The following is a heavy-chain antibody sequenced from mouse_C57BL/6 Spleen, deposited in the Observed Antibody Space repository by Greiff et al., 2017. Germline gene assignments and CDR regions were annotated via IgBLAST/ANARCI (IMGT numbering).Heavy chain of an antibody. CDR2: IEPNRGGT. D-gene: IGHD2-1*01. Sequence: QVQLQQPGAELVKPGASVKLSCQASGYPFPSYWLHWVKQRPGRGLEWIGRIEPNRGGTKYNEKFKSKATLTVDKPASTAYMELSSLTSEDAAVYLCARNYCNSAWCAYWGQGTLVTVSA. J-gene: IGHJ3*01. CDR3: ARNYCNSAWCAY. CDR1: GYPFPSYW. V-gene: IGHV1-72*01.